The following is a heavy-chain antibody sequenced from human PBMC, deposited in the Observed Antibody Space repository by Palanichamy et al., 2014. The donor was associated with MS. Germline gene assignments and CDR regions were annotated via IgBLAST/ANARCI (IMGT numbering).Heavy chain of an antibody. Sequence: QVQVVQSGAEVKKPGASVKVSCKASGYTFTTYTMHWVRQAPGQRLEWMGWVNPDNGNTKYSQTFQGRVTITRDTSASTGYMELSSLRSEDTAVYYCARTNGYFDYWGQGTLVTVSS. V-gene: IGHV1-3*01. J-gene: IGHJ4*02. CDR1: GYTFTTYT. CDR3: ARTNGYFDY. CDR2: VNPDNGNT. D-gene: IGHD2-8*01.